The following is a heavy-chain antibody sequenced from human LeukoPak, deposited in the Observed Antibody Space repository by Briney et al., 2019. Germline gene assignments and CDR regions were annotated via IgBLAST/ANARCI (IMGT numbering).Heavy chain of an antibody. Sequence: PGGSLRLSCAASGFTFSSYSMNWVRQAPGKGLEWVSSISSSSSYIYYADSVKGRFTISRDNAKNSLYLQMNSLRAEDTTVYYCARVATQTNDYWGQGTLVTVSS. D-gene: IGHD1-14*01. CDR3: ARVATQTNDY. CDR2: ISSSSSYI. CDR1: GFTFSSYS. V-gene: IGHV3-21*01. J-gene: IGHJ4*02.